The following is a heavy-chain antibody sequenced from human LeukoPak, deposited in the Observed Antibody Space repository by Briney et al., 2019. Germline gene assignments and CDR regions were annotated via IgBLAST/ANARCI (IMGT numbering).Heavy chain of an antibody. V-gene: IGHV3-49*04. CDR1: GFTFGDYA. J-gene: IGHJ4*02. Sequence: GGSLRLSCTASGFTFGDYAMSWVRQAPGKGLEWVGFIRSKAYGGTTEYAASVKGRFTISRDDSKSIAYLQMDSLKTEDTAVYYCTRDRFIIVRGGDYWGQGTLVTVSS. CDR3: TRDRFIIVRGGDY. D-gene: IGHD3-10*01. CDR2: IRSKAYGGTT.